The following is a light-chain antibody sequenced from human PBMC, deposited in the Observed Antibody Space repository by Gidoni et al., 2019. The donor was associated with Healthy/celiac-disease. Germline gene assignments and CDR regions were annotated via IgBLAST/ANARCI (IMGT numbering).Light chain of an antibody. J-gene: IGKJ1*01. Sequence: DIVLTQSPGTLSLAPGERATLSCRASLSVSSSYLAWYQQKPGQAPSLLNYGASSRATVISGRFSGSGSGTDFTLTISRLEPEDFAVYYCQQDGSPWTFGQGTKVEIK. CDR1: LSVSSSY. CDR2: GAS. CDR3: QQDGSPWT. V-gene: IGKV3-20*01.